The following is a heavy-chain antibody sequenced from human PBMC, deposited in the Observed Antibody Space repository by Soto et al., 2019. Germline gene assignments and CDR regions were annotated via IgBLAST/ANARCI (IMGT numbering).Heavy chain of an antibody. CDR1: GRSFSSDG. Sequence: QLQLEQSGPEVKKPGSSVKVSCKASGRSFSSDGVSWVRQAPGQGLEWMGGIIPVFGNTKYVQRFQGRLTITADKSASTGYMEISSLSSEDTAVYFCARGQYYSSGSAATSYFYFGIDVWGQGTTVIVSS. D-gene: IGHD3-10*01. CDR3: ARGQYYSSGSAATSYFYFGIDV. CDR2: IIPVFGNT. J-gene: IGHJ6*02. V-gene: IGHV1-69*06.